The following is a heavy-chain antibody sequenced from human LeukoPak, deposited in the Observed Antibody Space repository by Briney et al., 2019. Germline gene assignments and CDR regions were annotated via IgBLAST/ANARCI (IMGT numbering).Heavy chain of an antibody. CDR3: TCLYGSQSLY. CDR1: GFTFSDHI. Sequence: PGGSLRLSCAASGFTFSDHIMDWVRQVPGKGLEWLGRTGWQPKTYTPHYAASVKGKFYISRDDSKNLLYLEMNSLKTEDTATYYCTCLYGSQSLYWGQGTVVTVSS. CDR2: TGWQPKTYTP. V-gene: IGHV3-72*01. J-gene: IGHJ4*02. D-gene: IGHD3-10*01.